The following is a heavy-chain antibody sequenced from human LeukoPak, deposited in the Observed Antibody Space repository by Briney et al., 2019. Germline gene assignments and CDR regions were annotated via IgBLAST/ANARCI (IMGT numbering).Heavy chain of an antibody. CDR3: ARTVGSSWEGYFQH. CDR2: INPNSGGT. D-gene: IGHD6-13*01. Sequence: ASVKVSCKPSGYTFTGYYLHWVRQAPGQGLEWMGWINPNSGGTNYAQKFQGRVTMTRDTSISTAYMELSRLRSDDTAVYYCARTVGSSWEGYFQHWGQGTLVTVSS. CDR1: GYTFTGYY. J-gene: IGHJ1*01. V-gene: IGHV1-2*02.